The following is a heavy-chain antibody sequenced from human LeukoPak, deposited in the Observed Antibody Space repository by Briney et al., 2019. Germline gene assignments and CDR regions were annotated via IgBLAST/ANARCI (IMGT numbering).Heavy chain of an antibody. D-gene: IGHD6-13*01. CDR2: ISGSSRHK. V-gene: IGHV3-21*01. J-gene: IGHJ4*02. Sequence: GESLRHSCAASGFTFSSYTMNWVRQAPGKGLEWVSSISGSSRHKYYADSVKGRFTISRDNAKNSLYLQMNSLRAEDTAVYYCARTANFAAGYYIDYWGQGTLVTVSS. CDR3: ARTANFAAGYYIDY. CDR1: GFTFSSYT.